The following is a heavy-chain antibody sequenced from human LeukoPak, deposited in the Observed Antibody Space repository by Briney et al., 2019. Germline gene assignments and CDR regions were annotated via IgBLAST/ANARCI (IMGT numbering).Heavy chain of an antibody. CDR2: IYYSGST. V-gene: IGHV4-39*01. Sequence: SETLSLTCTVSGGSISSSSYYWGWICQPPGTGLEWIGSIYYSGSTYYNPSLKSRVTISVDTSKNQFSLKLSSVTAADTAVYYCARHGYCTNGVCYPPDYWGQGTLVTVSS. CDR3: ARHGYCTNGVCYPPDY. D-gene: IGHD2-8*01. CDR1: GGSISSSSYY. J-gene: IGHJ4*02.